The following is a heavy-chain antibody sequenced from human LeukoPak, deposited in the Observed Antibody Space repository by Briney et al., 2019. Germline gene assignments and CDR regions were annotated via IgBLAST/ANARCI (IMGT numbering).Heavy chain of an antibody. D-gene: IGHD3-22*01. Sequence: PGESLKISCKGSGYSFTSYWIGWVRQMPGKGLEWMGIIYPGDSDTRYSPSFQGQVTISADKSISTAYLQWSSLKASSTAMYYCARPITYYYDSSGYYLDYWGQGTLVTVSS. V-gene: IGHV5-51*03. J-gene: IGHJ4*02. CDR3: ARPITYYYDSSGYYLDY. CDR2: IYPGDSDT. CDR1: GYSFTSYW.